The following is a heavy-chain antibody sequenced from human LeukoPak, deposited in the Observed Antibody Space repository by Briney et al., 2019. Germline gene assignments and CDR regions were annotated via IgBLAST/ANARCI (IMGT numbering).Heavy chain of an antibody. V-gene: IGHV4-59*01. CDR3: ARDRLPFHCSGGSCYSSWFDP. CDR1: GGSISSYY. D-gene: IGHD2-15*01. Sequence: PSETLSLTCTVSGGSISSYYWSWIRQPPGKGLEWIGYIYYSGSTNYNPSLKSRVTISVDTSKNQFSLKLSSVTAADTAVYCCARDRLPFHCSGGSCYSSWFDPWGEGTLVTVSS. CDR2: IYYSGST. J-gene: IGHJ5*02.